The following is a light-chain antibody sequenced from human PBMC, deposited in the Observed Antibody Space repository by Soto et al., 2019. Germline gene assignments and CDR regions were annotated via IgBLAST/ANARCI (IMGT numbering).Light chain of an antibody. CDR2: AAS. Sequence: EIVMTQSPATLSVSPWGRATLSCMASQSISSKLAWYQQKPGQAPRLLIYAASTRATGIPARFSGSRSGTEFTLTINSLQSEDFAVYYCQRYNNWPLTFGGGTKVDIK. CDR1: QSISSK. V-gene: IGKV3-15*01. J-gene: IGKJ4*01. CDR3: QRYNNWPLT.